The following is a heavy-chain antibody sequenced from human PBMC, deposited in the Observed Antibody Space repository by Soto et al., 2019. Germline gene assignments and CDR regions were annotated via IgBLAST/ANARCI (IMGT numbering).Heavy chain of an antibody. Sequence: QEQLQESGPGLVRPAETLSLICSVSTDSMRTYSWTWIRQSPGKGLEWIGYVYHTGRTEYNPSLESRVTISIDMSKKQFSLQLTSVTAADTAVYFCARDDTTGLLEFWGQGTLVTVSS. J-gene: IGHJ4*02. V-gene: IGHV4-59*01. CDR2: VYHTGRT. CDR3: ARDDTTGLLEF. CDR1: TDSMRTYS.